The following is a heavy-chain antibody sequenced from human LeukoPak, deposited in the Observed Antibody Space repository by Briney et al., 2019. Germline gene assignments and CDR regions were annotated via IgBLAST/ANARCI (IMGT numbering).Heavy chain of an antibody. Sequence: SGGSLRLSCAASGFTFSTYAMNWFRQAPGKGLEWVAVISDDGRHNYYADSVKGRFTISRDNSESTLYLQMNSLRDDDSAAYSCARVYLERLTAGYFDHWGQGTQVTVSP. V-gene: IGHV3-30*04. J-gene: IGHJ4*02. CDR1: GFTFSTYA. D-gene: IGHD2-8*01. CDR3: ARVYLERLTAGYFDH. CDR2: ISDDGRHN.